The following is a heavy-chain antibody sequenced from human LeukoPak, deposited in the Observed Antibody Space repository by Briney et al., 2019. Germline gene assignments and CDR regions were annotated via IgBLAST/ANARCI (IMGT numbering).Heavy chain of an antibody. V-gene: IGHV4-34*01. CDR2: INHSGST. J-gene: IGHJ4*02. Sequence: PSETLSLTCAVYGGSFSGYYWSWIRQPPGKGLEWIGEINHSGSTNYNPSLKSRVTMSVETSKNQFSLKLSSVTAADTAVYYCARDDNGGKSEYWGQGTLVTVSS. CDR3: ARDDNGGKSEY. D-gene: IGHD4-23*01. CDR1: GGSFSGYY.